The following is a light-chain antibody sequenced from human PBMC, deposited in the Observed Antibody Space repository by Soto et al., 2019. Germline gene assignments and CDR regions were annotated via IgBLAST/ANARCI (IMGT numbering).Light chain of an antibody. CDR2: DAS. V-gene: IGKV3-11*01. J-gene: IGKJ4*01. CDR1: QSVSSD. Sequence: EIVLTHSPATLSLSPCERATFSFSASQSVSSDLVWYQQKPGQAPRLLIYDASNRATGIPARFSGSGSGTDFTLTISSLEPEDFAVYYCQQRSNWPPLTFGGGTKVDI. CDR3: QQRSNWPPLT.